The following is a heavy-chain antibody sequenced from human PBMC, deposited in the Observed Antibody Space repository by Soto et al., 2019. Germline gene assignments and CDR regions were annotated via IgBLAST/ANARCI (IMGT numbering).Heavy chain of an antibody. D-gene: IGHD3-3*01. Sequence: PGGSLRLSCAASGFTFSEHFMDWVRQAPGKGLEWVGRARNKASRYTTEYAASVKGRFTILRDDSKKSVSLQMNSLKTEDTAVYYCDRVLRIFGGPYGMDVWGQGTKVTVYS. CDR2: ARNKASRYTT. V-gene: IGHV3-72*01. CDR1: GFTFSEHF. CDR3: DRVLRIFGGPYGMDV. J-gene: IGHJ6*02.